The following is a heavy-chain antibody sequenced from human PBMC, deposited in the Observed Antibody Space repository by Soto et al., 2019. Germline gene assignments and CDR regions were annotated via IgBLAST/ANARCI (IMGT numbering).Heavy chain of an antibody. Sequence: GGSRRLSCAASGFTFSSYEMNWVRQAPGKGLEWVSYISSSGSTIYYADSVKGRFTISRDNAKNSLYLQMNSLRAEDTAVYYCARDYYDSSGYYLNWFDPWGQGTLVTVSS. D-gene: IGHD3-22*01. CDR2: ISSSGSTI. CDR3: ARDYYDSSGYYLNWFDP. CDR1: GFTFSSYE. J-gene: IGHJ5*02. V-gene: IGHV3-48*03.